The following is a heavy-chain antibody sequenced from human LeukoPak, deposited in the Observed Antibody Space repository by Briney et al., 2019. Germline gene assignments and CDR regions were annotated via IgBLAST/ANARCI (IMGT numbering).Heavy chain of an antibody. CDR3: ARHRRATSGYFDY. CDR2: IYYSGST. D-gene: IGHD5-24*01. CDR1: GGSISSSSYY. V-gene: IGHV4-39*01. J-gene: IGHJ4*02. Sequence: SETLSLTCTVSGGSISSSSYYWGWIRQPPGKGLEWIGSIYYSGSTYYNPSLKSRVTISVDTSKNQFSLKLSSVTAADTAVYYCARHRRATSGYFDYWGQGTLVTVSS.